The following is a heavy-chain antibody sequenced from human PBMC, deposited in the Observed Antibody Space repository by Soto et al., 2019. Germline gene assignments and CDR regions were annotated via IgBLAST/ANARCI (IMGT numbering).Heavy chain of an antibody. D-gene: IGHD3-22*01. CDR2: ISSSSSYT. V-gene: IGHV3-11*05. CDR3: ARAPSYYDVDY. Sequence: GGSLRLSCAASGFTFSDYYMSWIRQAPGKGLEWVSYISSSSSYTDYADSVKGRFTISRDNAKNSLYLLMNSLRAEDTAVYYCARAPSYYDVDYWGQGTLVTVSS. J-gene: IGHJ4*02. CDR1: GFTFSDYY.